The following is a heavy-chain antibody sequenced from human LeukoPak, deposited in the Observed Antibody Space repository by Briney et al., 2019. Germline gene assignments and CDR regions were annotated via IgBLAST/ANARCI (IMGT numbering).Heavy chain of an antibody. J-gene: IGHJ4*02. CDR2: IYYSGST. Sequence: PSETLSLTCTVSGGSISSGDYYRSWIRQPPGKGLEWIGYIYYSGSTYYNPSLKSRVTISVDTSKNQFSLKLSSVTAADTAVYYCAREPQSHIVVVTAIGQYYFDYWGQGTLVTVSS. CDR3: AREPQSHIVVVTAIGQYYFDY. V-gene: IGHV4-30-4*01. D-gene: IGHD2-21*02. CDR1: GGSISSGDYY.